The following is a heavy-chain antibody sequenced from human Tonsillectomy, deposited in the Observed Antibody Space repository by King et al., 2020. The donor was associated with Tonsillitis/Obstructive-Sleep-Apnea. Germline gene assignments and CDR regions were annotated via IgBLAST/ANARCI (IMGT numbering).Heavy chain of an antibody. V-gene: IGHV1-2*06. CDR2: INPNSGGT. Sequence: HGQLVQSGAEVKKPGASVKVSCKASGYTFTDYFMHWVRQAPGQGLEWMGRINPNSGGTNYAQKFQDRVTMTRDTSISTAYMELSRLISDDTAVYYCAKAGTVIPGSGWFDPWGQGTLVTVSS. CDR3: AKAGTVIPGSGWFDP. CDR1: GYTFTDYF. J-gene: IGHJ5*02. D-gene: IGHD3-10*01.